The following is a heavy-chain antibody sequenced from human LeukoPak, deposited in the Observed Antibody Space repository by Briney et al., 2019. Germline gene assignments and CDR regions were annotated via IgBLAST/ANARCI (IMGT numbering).Heavy chain of an antibody. CDR3: ARGSGFGFDY. J-gene: IGHJ4*02. CDR2: TYYRSKWYN. Sequence: SQTLSLTCAISGDSVSSTSAAWNWIRQSPSRGLEWLGRTYYRSKWYNDYAVSVKSRITVTSDTSKNQFSPQLNSVTPEDTAVYYCARGSGFGFDYWGQGALVTVSS. V-gene: IGHV6-1*01. CDR1: GDSVSSTSAA. D-gene: IGHD3-10*01.